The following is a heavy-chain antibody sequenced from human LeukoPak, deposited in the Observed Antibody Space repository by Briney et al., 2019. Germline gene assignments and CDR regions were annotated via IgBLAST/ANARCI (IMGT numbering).Heavy chain of an antibody. D-gene: IGHD3-9*01. V-gene: IGHV3-33*06. CDR2: IWYDGSNK. Sequence: GRSLRLSCAASGFTFSSYGMHWVRQAPGKGLEWVAVIWYDGSNKYYADSVKGRFTISRDNSKNTLYLQMNSLRAEDTAVYYCAKDQGILTGYYSRFGYWGQGTLVTVSS. CDR3: AKDQGILTGYYSRFGY. CDR1: GFTFSSYG. J-gene: IGHJ4*02.